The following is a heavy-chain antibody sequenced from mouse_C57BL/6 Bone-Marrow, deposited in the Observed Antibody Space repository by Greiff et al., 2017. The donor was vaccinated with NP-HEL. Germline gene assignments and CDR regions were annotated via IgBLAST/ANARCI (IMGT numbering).Heavy chain of an antibody. D-gene: IGHD2-3*01. Sequence: EVHLVESGGGLVKPGGSLKLSCAASGLTFSDYGMHWVRQAPEKGLEWVAYISSGSSTIYYADTVKGRFTISRDNAKNTLFLQMTSLRSEDTAMYYCARIIYDGYLYAMDYWGQGTSVTVSS. CDR2: ISSGSSTI. V-gene: IGHV5-17*01. CDR1: GLTFSDYG. CDR3: ARIIYDGYLYAMDY. J-gene: IGHJ4*01.